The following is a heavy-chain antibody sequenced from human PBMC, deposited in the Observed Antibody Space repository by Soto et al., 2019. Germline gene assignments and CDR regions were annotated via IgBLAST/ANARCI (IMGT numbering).Heavy chain of an antibody. Sequence: GGSLRLSCEASGFIFSDFGMHWVRQAPGKGLEWVSALYDLDGTYYADSVKGRFTTSSDSSRTTVYLQMNSLRPDDTAVYSCATWHLQEHAYDIWGQGTMVTVSS. CDR3: ATWHLQEHAYDI. V-gene: IGHV3-53*01. D-gene: IGHD1-1*01. CDR1: GFIFSDFG. CDR2: LYDLDGT. J-gene: IGHJ3*02.